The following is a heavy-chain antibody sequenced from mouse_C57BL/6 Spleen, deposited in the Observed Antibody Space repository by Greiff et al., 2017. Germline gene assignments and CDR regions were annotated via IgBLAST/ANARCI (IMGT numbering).Heavy chain of an antibody. CDR2: ISSGGSYT. CDR3: ASSPPYGNYGYWYFDV. Sequence: EVQLVESGGDLVKPGGSLKLSCAASGFTFSSYGMSWVRQTPDKRLEWVATISSGGSYTYYPDSVKGRFTISRDNAKNTLYLQMSSLKSEDTAMYYCASSPPYGNYGYWYFDVWGTGTTVTVSS. D-gene: IGHD2-10*02. V-gene: IGHV5-6*01. CDR1: GFTFSSYG. J-gene: IGHJ1*03.